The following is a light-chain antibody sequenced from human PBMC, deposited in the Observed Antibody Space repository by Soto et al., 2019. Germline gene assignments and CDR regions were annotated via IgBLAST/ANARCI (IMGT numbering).Light chain of an antibody. J-gene: IGKJ5*01. CDR1: QSVSSY. Sequence: EIVLTQSPGTLSLSPGETATLSCRASQSVSSYLAWYQQKPGQAPRLLIYDASNRATGTPARFSGSGSGTDFTLTISSLEPEDFAVYYCQQRSNWPSITFGQGTRLEI. V-gene: IGKV3-11*01. CDR3: QQRSNWPSIT. CDR2: DAS.